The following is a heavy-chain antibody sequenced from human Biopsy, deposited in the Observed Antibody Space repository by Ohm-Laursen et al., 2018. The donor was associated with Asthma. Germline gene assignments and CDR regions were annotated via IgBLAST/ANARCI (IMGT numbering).Heavy chain of an antibody. Sequence: ASVKVSCKASGYTFTSYYMHWVRQAPGQGLEWMGIINPSGGSTSYAQKFQGRVTMTRDTSTSTVYMEASSLRSDDTAVYYCATDLWNPQKDYDYWGQGTLVTVSS. V-gene: IGHV1-46*01. CDR2: INPSGGST. CDR1: GYTFTSYY. D-gene: IGHD1-1*01. J-gene: IGHJ4*02. CDR3: ATDLWNPQKDYDY.